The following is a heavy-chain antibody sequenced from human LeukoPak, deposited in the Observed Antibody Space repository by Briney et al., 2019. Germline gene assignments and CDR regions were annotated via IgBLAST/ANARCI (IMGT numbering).Heavy chain of an antibody. J-gene: IGHJ6*04. Sequence: GGSLRLSCEASGFTFSSNSMSWVRQAPGKGLEWVSVIYSGGSTYYADSVKGRFTISRDNSKNTLYLQMNSLRAEDTAVYYCARDSLRSHGMDVWGKGTTVTVSS. V-gene: IGHV3-53*01. CDR3: ARDSLRSHGMDV. CDR2: IYSGGST. D-gene: IGHD1-26*01. CDR1: GFTFSSNS.